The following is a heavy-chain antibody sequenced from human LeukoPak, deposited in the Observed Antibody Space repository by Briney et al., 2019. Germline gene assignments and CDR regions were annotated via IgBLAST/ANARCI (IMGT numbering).Heavy chain of an antibody. V-gene: IGHV4-39*01. D-gene: IGHD5-18*01. CDR2: IYYSGST. CDR3: ARLAYSYGYYFDY. CDR1: GGSISSSNYY. Sequence: PSETLSLTCTVSGGSISSSNYYWGWIRQPPGKGLEWIGSIYYSGSTYYNPSLKSRVTISVDTSKNQFSLKLSSVTAADTAVYYCARLAYSYGYYFDYWGQGTLVTVSS. J-gene: IGHJ4*02.